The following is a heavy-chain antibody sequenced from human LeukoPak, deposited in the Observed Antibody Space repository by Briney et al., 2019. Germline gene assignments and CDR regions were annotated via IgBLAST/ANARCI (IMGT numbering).Heavy chain of an antibody. D-gene: IGHD3-10*01. CDR1: GFSFSSYS. V-gene: IGHV4-4*02. J-gene: IGHJ5*02. CDR2: IYHSGST. Sequence: SLRLSCAASGFSFSSYSMNWVRQAPGKGLEWIGEIYHSGSTNYNPSLKSRVTILGDKSKNQFSLKLMSVTAADTAVYYCARDSGTTGEVKFDPWGQGTLVTVSS. CDR3: ARDSGTTGEVKFDP.